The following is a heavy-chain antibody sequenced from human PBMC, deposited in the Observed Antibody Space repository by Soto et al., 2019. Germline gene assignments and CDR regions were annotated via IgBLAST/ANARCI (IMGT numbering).Heavy chain of an antibody. Sequence: SLKISCEGSGYSFTSYWIGWVRQMPGKGLEWMGIIYPGDSDTRYSPSFQGQVTISADKSISTAYLQWSSLKASDTAMYYCASSIAAAGTAFDPWGQGTLVTVS. J-gene: IGHJ5*02. CDR2: IYPGDSDT. CDR1: GYSFTSYW. D-gene: IGHD6-13*01. V-gene: IGHV5-51*01. CDR3: ASSIAAAGTAFDP.